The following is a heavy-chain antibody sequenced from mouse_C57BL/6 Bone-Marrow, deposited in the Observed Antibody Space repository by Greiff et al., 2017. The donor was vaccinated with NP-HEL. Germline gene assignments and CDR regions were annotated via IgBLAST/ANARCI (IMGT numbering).Heavy chain of an antibody. CDR2: IDPSDSET. CDR3: ARRGFYYSWYFDV. D-gene: IGHD1-1*01. V-gene: IGHV1-52*01. CDR1: GYTFTSYW. Sequence: QVQLQQPGAELVRPGSSVKLSCKASGYTFTSYWMHWVKQRPIQGLEWIGNIDPSDSETHYNQKFKDKATLTVDKSSSTAYMQLSSLTSEDSAVYYCARRGFYYSWYFDVWGTGTTVTVSS. J-gene: IGHJ1*03.